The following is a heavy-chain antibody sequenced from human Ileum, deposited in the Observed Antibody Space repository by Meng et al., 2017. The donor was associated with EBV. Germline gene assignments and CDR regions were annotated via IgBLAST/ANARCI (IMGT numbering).Heavy chain of an antibody. CDR2: MSYTGST. V-gene: IGHV4-61*08. J-gene: IGHJ4*02. Sequence: QRQDSGPGLVKPSETLSLTCSVSNGSVSSYGYYWTWIRQPPGKGLEWIGYMSYTGSTNYKSTLKSRVTISVDKSKNQFSLKLSSVTAADTAVYYCARERGGGDRGIQWGQGTLVTVSS. CDR3: ARERGGGDRGIQ. D-gene: IGHD2-21*02. CDR1: NGSVSSYGYY.